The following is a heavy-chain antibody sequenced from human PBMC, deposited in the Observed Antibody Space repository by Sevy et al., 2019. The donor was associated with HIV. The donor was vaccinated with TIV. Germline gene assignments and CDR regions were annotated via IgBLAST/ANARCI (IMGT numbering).Heavy chain of an antibody. CDR1: GFTFSSYW. Sequence: GGSLRLSCAASGFTFSSYWMSWVRQAPGKGLEWVANIKQDGSEKYYVDSVKGRFTISRDNAKNSLYLQMNSLRAEDSAVYYCARVAGSGSYYMGYYYYMDVWGKGTTVTVSS. D-gene: IGHD3-10*01. CDR3: ARVAGSGSYYMGYYYYMDV. V-gene: IGHV3-7*03. J-gene: IGHJ6*03. CDR2: IKQDGSEK.